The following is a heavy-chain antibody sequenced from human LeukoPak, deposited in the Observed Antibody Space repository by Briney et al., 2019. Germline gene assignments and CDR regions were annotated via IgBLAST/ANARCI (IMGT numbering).Heavy chain of an antibody. CDR3: ARGNDSSGQKMAF. V-gene: IGHV1-69*11. Sequence: GASVKVSCKASGGTFISHAITWVRQAPGQGLEWMGRIIPVIGTGNYAQKFKSRVTITADESTSTVYMEMSSLSSDDTAVYFCARGNDSSGQKMAFWGQGTLVIVTS. CDR1: GGTFISHA. D-gene: IGHD3-22*01. CDR2: IIPVIGTG. J-gene: IGHJ4*02.